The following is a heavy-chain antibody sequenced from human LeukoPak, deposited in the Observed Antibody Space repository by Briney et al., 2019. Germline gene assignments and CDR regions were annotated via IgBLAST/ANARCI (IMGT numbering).Heavy chain of an antibody. V-gene: IGHV3-53*01. CDR2: IYSGGST. CDR3: ARGRRSQGNAFDT. CDR1: GFTVSSNY. J-gene: IGHJ3*02. Sequence: PGGSLRLSCAASGFTVSSNYMSWVRQAPGKGLEWVSVIYSGGSTYYADSVKGRFTISRDNSKNTLYLQMNSLRAEDTAVYYCARGRRSQGNAFDTWGQGTMVTVSS.